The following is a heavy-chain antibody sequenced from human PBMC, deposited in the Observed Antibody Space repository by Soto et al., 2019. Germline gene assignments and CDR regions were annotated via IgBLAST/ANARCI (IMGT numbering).Heavy chain of an antibody. CDR1: GFTFSSYG. CDR2: IWYDGSNK. D-gene: IGHD2-15*01. V-gene: IGHV3-33*01. CDR3: ARGGRGGRKLVFCSGGSCYSIGRRANYYYYGMDV. J-gene: IGHJ6*02. Sequence: PGGSLRLSCAASGFTFSSYGMHWVRQAPGKGLEWVAVIWYDGSNKYYADSVKGRFTISRDNSKNTLYLQMNSLRAEDTAVYYCARGGRGGRKLVFCSGGSCYSIGRRANYYYYGMDVWGQGTKVTVSS.